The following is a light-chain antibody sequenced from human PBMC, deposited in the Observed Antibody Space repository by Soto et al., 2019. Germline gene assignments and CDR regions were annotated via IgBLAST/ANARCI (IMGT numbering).Light chain of an antibody. CDR1: SSDVGGYNY. CDR3: SSYTTIYTHV. Sequence: QSSLTQPASVSGSPGHSITISCTGTSSDVGGYNYVSWYQHHPGKVPKLMIYEVSNRPLGISNRFSGSKSGNTASLPISGRQSLDEADYYCSSYTTIYTHVFGGGTKLTVL. CDR2: EVS. J-gene: IGLJ3*02. V-gene: IGLV2-14*01.